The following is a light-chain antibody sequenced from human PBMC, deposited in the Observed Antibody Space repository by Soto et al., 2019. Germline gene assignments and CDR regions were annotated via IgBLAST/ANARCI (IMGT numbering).Light chain of an antibody. CDR1: STDVGDSNH. CDR3: CSFAGSNTWV. J-gene: IGLJ2*01. Sequence: QSALTQPASVSGSPGQSITISCTGTSTDVGDSNHVSWYQHHPGKAPKLIIYEVSQRPSGVSNRFSGSKSGNTASLTISGLQAEDEADYYCCSFAGSNTWVFGGGTKVTVL. V-gene: IGLV2-23*02. CDR2: EVS.